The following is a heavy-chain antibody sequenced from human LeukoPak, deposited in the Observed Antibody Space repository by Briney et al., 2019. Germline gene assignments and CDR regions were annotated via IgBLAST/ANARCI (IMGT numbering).Heavy chain of an antibody. V-gene: IGHV3-7*01. Sequence: PGGSLRLSCAASGFTFTDYWMSWVRQAPGEGLEWVANIKQDGSEKYYVDSVKGRFTISRDNAKNSLYLQMNSLRAEDTAVYYCARDGYCSSTSCWGLDYWGQGTLVTVSS. CDR2: IKQDGSEK. CDR3: ARDGYCSSTSCWGLDY. J-gene: IGHJ4*02. D-gene: IGHD2-2*03. CDR1: GFTFTDYW.